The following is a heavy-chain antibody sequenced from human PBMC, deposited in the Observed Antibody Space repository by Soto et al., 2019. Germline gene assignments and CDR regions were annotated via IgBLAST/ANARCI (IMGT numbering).Heavy chain of an antibody. CDR1: GFTFSDYY. J-gene: IGHJ4*02. D-gene: IGHD2-21*01. CDR2: IKQDGSEK. CDR3: SRTIAGFAPKY. Sequence: GGSLRLSCAASGFTFSDYYMSWIRQAPGKGLEWVANIKQDGSEKYYVDSVKGRFTISRDNAKNSLYLQINSLRAEDTAVYYCSRTIAGFAPKYWGLGTLVTV. V-gene: IGHV3-7*01.